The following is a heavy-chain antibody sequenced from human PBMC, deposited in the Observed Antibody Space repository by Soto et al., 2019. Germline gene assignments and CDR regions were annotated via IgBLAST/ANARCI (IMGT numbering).Heavy chain of an antibody. D-gene: IGHD3-10*01. CDR3: ARSRQHYGYFDY. Sequence: GASVKVSCKASGYTFTGYYMHWVRQAPGQGLEWMGWINPNSGGTNYARKFQGRVTMTRDTSISTAYMELSRLRSDDTAVYYCARSRQHYGYFDYWGQGTLVTVSS. V-gene: IGHV1-2*02. J-gene: IGHJ4*02. CDR2: INPNSGGT. CDR1: GYTFTGYY.